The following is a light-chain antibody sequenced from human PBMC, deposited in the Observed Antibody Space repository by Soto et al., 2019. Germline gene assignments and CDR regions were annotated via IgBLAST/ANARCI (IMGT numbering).Light chain of an antibody. Sequence: QMTQSPSNLSASVGDTVTVTCRASQSVSGWLAWYQQKPGEAPKLLIYAASSLQSGVPSRFSGSGSGTDFTLTISSLQPDDFAIYNCQQYNSFPWTFGQGTKVDI. CDR2: AAS. CDR3: QQYNSFPWT. J-gene: IGKJ1*01. CDR1: QSVSGW. V-gene: IGKV1-5*01.